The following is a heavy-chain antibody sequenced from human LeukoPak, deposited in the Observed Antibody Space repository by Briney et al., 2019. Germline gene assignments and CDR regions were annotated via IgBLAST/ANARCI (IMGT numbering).Heavy chain of an antibody. CDR3: ARGDTAMVDYFDY. D-gene: IGHD5-18*01. CDR1: GFTFSSYG. CDR2: ISGSGGST. Sequence: PGGSLRLSCAASGFTFSSYGMSWVRQAPGKGLEWVSAISGSGGSTYYADSVKGRFTISRDNAKNSLYLQMNSLRAEDTAVYYCARGDTAMVDYFDYWGQGTLVTVSS. J-gene: IGHJ4*02. V-gene: IGHV3-23*01.